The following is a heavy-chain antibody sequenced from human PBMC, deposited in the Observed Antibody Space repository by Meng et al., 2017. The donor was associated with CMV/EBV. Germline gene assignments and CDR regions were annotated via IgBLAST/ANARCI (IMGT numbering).Heavy chain of an antibody. V-gene: IGHV4-59*01. CDR1: GGSISSYY. Sequence: GSLRLSCTVSGGSISSYYWSWIRQPPGKGLEWIGYIYYSGSTNYNPSLKSRVTISVDTSKNQFSLKLSSVTAADTAVYYCARGMVRGGHTTSFDYWGQGTLVTVSS. D-gene: IGHD3-10*01. J-gene: IGHJ4*02. CDR3: ARGMVRGGHTTSFDY. CDR2: IYYSGST.